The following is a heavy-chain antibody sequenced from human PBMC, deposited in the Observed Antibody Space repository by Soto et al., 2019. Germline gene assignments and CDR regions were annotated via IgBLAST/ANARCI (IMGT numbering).Heavy chain of an antibody. CDR1: GYTFTGYY. D-gene: IGHD3-10*01. Sequence: ASVKVSCKASGYTFTGYYMHWVRQAPGQGLEWMGWINPNSGGTNYAQKFQGRVTMTRDTSISTAYMELSRLRSDDTAVYYCARNPRTVRGLNWFDPWGQGTLVTVSS. CDR3: ARNPRTVRGLNWFDP. J-gene: IGHJ5*02. V-gene: IGHV1-2*02. CDR2: INPNSGGT.